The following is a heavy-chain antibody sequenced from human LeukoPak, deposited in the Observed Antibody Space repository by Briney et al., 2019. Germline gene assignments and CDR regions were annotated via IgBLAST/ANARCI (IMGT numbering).Heavy chain of an antibody. D-gene: IGHD4-17*01. CDR1: GFTFSDYY. J-gene: IGHJ4*02. Sequence: GGSLRLSCAASGFTFSDYYMSWIRQAPGKGLEWVSYISSSGSTIYYAGSVKGRFTISRDNAKNSLYLQMNSLRAEDTAVYYCVLHDYGDYFDYWGQGTLVTVSS. CDR3: VLHDYGDYFDY. CDR2: ISSSGSTI. V-gene: IGHV3-11*04.